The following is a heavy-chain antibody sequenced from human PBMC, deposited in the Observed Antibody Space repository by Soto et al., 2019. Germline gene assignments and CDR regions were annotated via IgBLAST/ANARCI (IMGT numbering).Heavy chain of an antibody. CDR2: IIPIFGTA. D-gene: IGHD3-10*01. Sequence: QVQLVQSGAEVKKPGSSVKVSCKASGGTFSSYAISWVRQAPGQGLEWMGGIIPIFGTANYAQKFQGRVTITADESTSTSYMELSSLRSEDTAVYYCARGGVVVRGPGWYFDLWGRGTLVTVSS. V-gene: IGHV1-69*01. CDR1: GGTFSSYA. J-gene: IGHJ2*01. CDR3: ARGGVVVRGPGWYFDL.